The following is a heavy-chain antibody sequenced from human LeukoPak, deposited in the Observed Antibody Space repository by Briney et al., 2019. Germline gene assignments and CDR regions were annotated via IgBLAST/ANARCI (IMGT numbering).Heavy chain of an antibody. CDR1: GGTFSSYA. J-gene: IGHJ5*02. Sequence: EASVKVSCKASGGTFSSYAISWVRQAPGQGLEWMGGIIPIFGTANYAQKFQGRVTITADESTSTAYMELSSLRSEDTAVYYCARDGYDFWSGYPKYNWFDPWGQGTLVTVSS. CDR2: IIPIFGTA. V-gene: IGHV1-69*13. D-gene: IGHD3-3*01. CDR3: ARDGYDFWSGYPKYNWFDP.